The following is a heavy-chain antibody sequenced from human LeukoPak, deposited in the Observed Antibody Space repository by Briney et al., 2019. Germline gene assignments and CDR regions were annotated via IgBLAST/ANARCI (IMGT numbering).Heavy chain of an antibody. CDR1: GFTFNSYW. D-gene: IGHD2-21*01. CDR3: ARGLQSILGLDEY. J-gene: IGHJ4*02. Sequence: GGSQRLSCAASGFTFNSYWMSWVRQAPGKGLEWVANINQDGREKYYVDSVKGRFKISSDKANSSLYLQMNSLRAKDTAVYHCARGLQSILGLDEYWGQGTLVTVSS. V-gene: IGHV3-7*01. CDR2: INQDGREK.